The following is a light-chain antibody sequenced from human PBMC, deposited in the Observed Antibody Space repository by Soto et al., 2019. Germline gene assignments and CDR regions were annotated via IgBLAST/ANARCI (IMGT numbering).Light chain of an antibody. V-gene: IGKV3-15*01. Sequence: EIVMTQSPATLSVSPGERATLSCRASQNILSNLAWYQQKPGQAPRLLIYGASTRATGIPARFSGSGSGTEFTLTISSLQSEDFEIYYCQQYNNWSITFGQGTRLEI. CDR1: QNILSN. J-gene: IGKJ5*01. CDR3: QQYNNWSIT. CDR2: GAS.